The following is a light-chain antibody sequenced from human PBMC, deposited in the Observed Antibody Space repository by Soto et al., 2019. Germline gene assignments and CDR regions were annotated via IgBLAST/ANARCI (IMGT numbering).Light chain of an antibody. J-gene: IGKJ2*01. V-gene: IGKV3-20*01. CDR2: GAS. CDR3: QLYGDSPMYT. Sequence: EIVMTQSPATLSVSPGERATLSCRASQSVSSSYLAWYQQKPGQAPRLLIYGASSRATGIPDRFSGSGSGTDFTLTISRLEPEDFAVYYCQLYGDSPMYTFGQGTKVDIK. CDR1: QSVSSSY.